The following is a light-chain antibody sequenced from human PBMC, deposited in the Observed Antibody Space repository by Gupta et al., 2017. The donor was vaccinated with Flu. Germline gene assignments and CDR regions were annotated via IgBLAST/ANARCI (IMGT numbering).Light chain of an antibody. CDR2: GNS. J-gene: IGLJ7*01. Sequence: QSVLTQPPSVSGPPGQRVTISCTGSSSNIGAGYDVHWYQQLPGTAPNLLIYGNSNRPSGVPDRFSGSKSGTSASLAITGLQAEDEADYYCQSYDSSLSGSVFGGGTQLTVL. CDR3: QSYDSSLSGSV. V-gene: IGLV1-40*01. CDR1: SSNIGAGYD.